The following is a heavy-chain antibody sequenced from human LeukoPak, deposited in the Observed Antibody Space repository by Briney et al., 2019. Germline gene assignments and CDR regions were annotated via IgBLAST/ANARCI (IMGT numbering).Heavy chain of an antibody. D-gene: IGHD3-10*01. J-gene: IGHJ4*02. V-gene: IGHV3-23*01. CDR3: AKRGASGSHYFDS. CDR2: ISTSGGGT. Sequence: GGSLRLSCAASGLTFSSSAMSWVRQAPGKGLEWVSTISTSGGGTYYADSVKGRFTTSRDKSKNTLYFQMNSLRAEDTALYYCAKRGASGSHYFDSWGQGTLVTVSS. CDR1: GLTFSSSA.